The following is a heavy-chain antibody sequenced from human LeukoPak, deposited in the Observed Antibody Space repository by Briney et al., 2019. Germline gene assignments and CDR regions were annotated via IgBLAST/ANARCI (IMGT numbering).Heavy chain of an antibody. J-gene: IGHJ4*02. Sequence: GGSLRLSCAASGFTFSSYWMHWVRQAPGKGPVWVSRISNDGRITSYADSVKGRFTVSRDNAKNTLYLQMNSLRAEDTAVYYCASSLIAAAGYDYWGQGTLVTVSS. D-gene: IGHD6-13*01. V-gene: IGHV3-74*01. CDR2: ISNDGRIT. CDR3: ASSLIAAAGYDY. CDR1: GFTFSSYW.